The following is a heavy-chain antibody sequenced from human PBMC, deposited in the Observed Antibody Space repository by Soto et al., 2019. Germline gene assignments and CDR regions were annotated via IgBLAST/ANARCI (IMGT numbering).Heavy chain of an antibody. D-gene: IGHD2-15*01. Sequence: ASVKVSCKASGYSFTSYDINWVRQATGQGPEWMGCMNPNSGNTGYAQKFQGRVTLTRNTSISTAYMELSSLRSEDTAVYYCARDLGYCSGGSCRNRFDPWGQGTLVTVSS. CDR3: ARDLGYCSGGSCRNRFDP. CDR1: GYSFTSYD. CDR2: MNPNSGNT. J-gene: IGHJ5*02. V-gene: IGHV1-8*01.